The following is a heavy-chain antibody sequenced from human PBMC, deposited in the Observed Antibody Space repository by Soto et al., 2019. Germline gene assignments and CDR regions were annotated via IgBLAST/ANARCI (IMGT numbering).Heavy chain of an antibody. CDR3: AREGDHYDFWSGYYRGYGMDV. Sequence: GGSLRLSCAASGFTFSSYSMNWVRQAPGKGLEWVSSISSSSSYIYYADSVKGRFTISRDNAKNSLYLQMNSLRAEDTAVYYCAREGDHYDFWSGYYRGYGMDVWGQGTTVTVSS. J-gene: IGHJ6*02. D-gene: IGHD3-3*01. V-gene: IGHV3-21*01. CDR2: ISSSSSYI. CDR1: GFTFSSYS.